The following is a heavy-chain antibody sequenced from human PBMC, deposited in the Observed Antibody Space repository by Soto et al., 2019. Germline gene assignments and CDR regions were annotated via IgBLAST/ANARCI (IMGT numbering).Heavy chain of an antibody. D-gene: IGHD3-10*01. Sequence: SETLSLTCTVSGGSISSYYWSWIRQPPGKGLEWIGYIYYSGSTNYNPSLKSRVTISVDTSKNQFSLKLSSVTAADTAVYYCARVSWWVVRGVYFDYWGQGTLVTVSS. CDR1: GGSISSYY. J-gene: IGHJ4*02. V-gene: IGHV4-59*01. CDR2: IYYSGST. CDR3: ARVSWWVVRGVYFDY.